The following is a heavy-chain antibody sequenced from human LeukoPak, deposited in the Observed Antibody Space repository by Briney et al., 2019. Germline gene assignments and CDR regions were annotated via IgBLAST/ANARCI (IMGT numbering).Heavy chain of an antibody. J-gene: IGHJ3*02. CDR3: AKDRVSTVGALNAFDI. D-gene: IGHD2-8*01. Sequence: PGGSLRLSCAASGFTFSSYAMSWVRQAPGKGLEWVAFIRYDGSNKYYADSVKGRFTISRDNSKNTLYLQMNSLRAEDTAVYYCAKDRVSTVGALNAFDIWGQGTMVTVSS. CDR1: GFTFSSYA. V-gene: IGHV3-30*02. CDR2: IRYDGSNK.